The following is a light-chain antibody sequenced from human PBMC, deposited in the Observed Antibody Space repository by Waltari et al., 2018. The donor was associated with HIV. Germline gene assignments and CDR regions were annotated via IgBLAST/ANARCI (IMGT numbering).Light chain of an antibody. Sequence: DIQMTQSPSSLSASVGDRVTITCRASQTISSSLNWYQQKPGKAPMLLSYGASTLHSGVPARFSGSGSGTDITLTISSLQPEDCATYYCQQSYSTPRTFGQGTKLEIK. CDR1: QTISSS. V-gene: IGKV1-39*01. J-gene: IGKJ2*01. CDR2: GAS. CDR3: QQSYSTPRT.